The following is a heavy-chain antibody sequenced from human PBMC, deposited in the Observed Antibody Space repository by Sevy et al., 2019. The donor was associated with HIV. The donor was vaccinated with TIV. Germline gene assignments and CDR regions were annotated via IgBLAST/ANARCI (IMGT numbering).Heavy chain of an antibody. CDR2: ISGSGGGT. CDR3: RGVGVTTSFDW. D-gene: IGHD1-26*01. Sequence: GGSLRLSCAASGFIFSSYPMSWVRQAPGKGVEWVPVISGSGGGTYNADSVKGGFTIARDNSRKTQYLEMSSLRAEDTAVYYCRGVGVTTSFDWWGEGSLVTVSS. J-gene: IGHJ4*02. CDR1: GFIFSSYP. V-gene: IGHV3-23*01.